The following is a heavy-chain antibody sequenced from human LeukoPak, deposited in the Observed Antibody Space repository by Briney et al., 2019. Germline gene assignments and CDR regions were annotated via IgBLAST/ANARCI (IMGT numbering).Heavy chain of an antibody. CDR3: ARDPTIYPAFDY. D-gene: IGHD2-2*02. CDR1: GYTFTSYY. CDR2: INPSGGST. Sequence: GASVKVSCKASGYTFTSYYMHWVRQAPGQGLEWMGIINPSGGSTSYAQKFQGRVTMTRDMSTSTVYMELSSLRSEDAAVYYCARDPTIYPAFDYWGQGTLVTVSS. V-gene: IGHV1-46*01. J-gene: IGHJ4*02.